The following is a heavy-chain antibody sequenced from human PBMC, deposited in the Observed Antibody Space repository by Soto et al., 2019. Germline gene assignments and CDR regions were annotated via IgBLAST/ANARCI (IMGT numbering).Heavy chain of an antibody. Sequence: QVQLVQSGAEVKKPGASVKVSCKASGYTFTGNYLHWVRQAPGQGLEWMGWIHPNSGATKYAQKFQGWVTMTRDTSISTTYIELSSLRSNDTAVYYCAREGVGPTYGWFDPWGQGTAVSVSS. CDR1: GYTFTGNY. CDR2: IHPNSGAT. CDR3: AREGVGPTYGWFDP. V-gene: IGHV1-2*04. J-gene: IGHJ5*02. D-gene: IGHD1-26*01.